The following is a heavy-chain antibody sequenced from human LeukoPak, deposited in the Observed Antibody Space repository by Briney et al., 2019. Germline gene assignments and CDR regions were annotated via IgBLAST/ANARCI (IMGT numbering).Heavy chain of an antibody. V-gene: IGHV3-9*01. CDR2: ISWNSGSI. J-gene: IGHJ5*02. CDR3: AKDADYDILTGYNWFDP. D-gene: IGHD3-9*01. CDR1: GFTFDDYA. Sequence: AGGSLRLSCAASGFTFDDYAMHWVRQAPGKGLEWVSGISWNSGSIGYADSVKGRFTISRDNAKNSLYLQMNSLRAEDTALYYCAKDADYDILTGYNWFDPWGQGTLVTASS.